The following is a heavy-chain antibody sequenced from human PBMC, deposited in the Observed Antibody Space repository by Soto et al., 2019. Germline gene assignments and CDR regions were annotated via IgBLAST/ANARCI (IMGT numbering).Heavy chain of an antibody. D-gene: IGHD3-3*01. CDR2: ISASRGNT. V-gene: IGHV1-18*01. Sequence: QTQLVQSGPEVKNPGASVKVSCKASGYSFNSYGISWVRQAPGQGLEWMGWISASRGNTSYAEELQGRVTMTTDSATRTAEMELRSLSSDDTAVYYCATETKVYGFWSGYYRFDTWGQGTLVSVSS. J-gene: IGHJ5*02. CDR1: GYSFNSYG. CDR3: ATETKVYGFWSGYYRFDT.